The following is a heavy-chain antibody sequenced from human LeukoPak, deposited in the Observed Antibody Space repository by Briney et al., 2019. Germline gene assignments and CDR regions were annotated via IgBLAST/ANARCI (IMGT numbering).Heavy chain of an antibody. J-gene: IGHJ4*02. Sequence: GGSLRLSCVASEFTFSDYAMSWVRQAPGKGLEWVSAITGSGGSTYYADSVKGRFTISRDNSKNTLYLQMNSLRADDTAVYYCARGSRRYYGFWSDQFDYWGQGTLVTVSS. CDR2: ITGSGGST. D-gene: IGHD3-3*01. CDR3: ARGSRRYYGFWSDQFDY. CDR1: EFTFSDYA. V-gene: IGHV3-23*01.